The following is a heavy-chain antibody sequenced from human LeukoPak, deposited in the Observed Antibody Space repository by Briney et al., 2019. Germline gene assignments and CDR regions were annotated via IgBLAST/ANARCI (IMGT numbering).Heavy chain of an antibody. V-gene: IGHV3-48*01. J-gene: IGHJ4*02. D-gene: IGHD3-9*01. CDR3: AKGDGELRYVDSLFQFRLYFDH. Sequence: GGSLRLSCAASGFTFSSYSMNWVRQAPGKGLEWVSYISSSSSTIYYADSVKGRFTISRDNAKNSLYLQMNSLRAEDTAVYYCAKGDGELRYVDSLFQFRLYFDHWGQGALVTVSS. CDR2: ISSSSSTI. CDR1: GFTFSSYS.